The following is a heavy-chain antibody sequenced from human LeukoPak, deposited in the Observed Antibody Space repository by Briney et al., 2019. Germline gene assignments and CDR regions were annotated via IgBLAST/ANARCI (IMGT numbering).Heavy chain of an antibody. V-gene: IGHV4-4*07. CDR3: YGSGRIAKYYSMDI. D-gene: IGHD3-10*01. Sequence: SETLSLTCTVSGGSINSHYWSWIRQPAGKGLEWIGRIYTNVSTNYNPSLKSRVTMSVDTSKNQLSLKLSSVTAADTAVYYCYGSGRIAKYYSMDIWGQGTTVTVSS. CDR2: IYTNVST. CDR1: GGSINSHY. J-gene: IGHJ6*02.